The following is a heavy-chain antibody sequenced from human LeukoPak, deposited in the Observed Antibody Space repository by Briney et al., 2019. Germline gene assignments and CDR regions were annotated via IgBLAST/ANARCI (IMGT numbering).Heavy chain of an antibody. D-gene: IGHD3-9*01. CDR2: ISSSSSTI. CDR1: GFTFSSYS. V-gene: IGHV3-48*04. CDR3: ARSKYDILTGYLWRVFQH. J-gene: IGHJ1*01. Sequence: PGGSLRLSCAASGFTFSSYSMNWVRQAPGKGLEWVSYISSSSSTIYYADSVKGRFTISRDNAKNSLYLQMNSLRAEDTAVYYCARSKYDILTGYLWRVFQHWGQGTLVTVSS.